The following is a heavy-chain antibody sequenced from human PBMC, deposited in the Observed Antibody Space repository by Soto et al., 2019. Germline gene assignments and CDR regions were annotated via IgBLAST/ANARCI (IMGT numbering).Heavy chain of an antibody. D-gene: IGHD2-2*01. CDR1: GFTFTSSA. Sequence: SVKVSCKASGFTFTSSAMQWVRQARGQRLEWIGWIVVGSGNTNYAQKFQERVTITRDMSTSTAYMELSSLRSEDTAVYYCAARYCSSTSCYFFAFEIWGQGTLVTVSS. J-gene: IGHJ3*02. CDR2: IVVGSGNT. V-gene: IGHV1-58*02. CDR3: AARYCSSTSCYFFAFEI.